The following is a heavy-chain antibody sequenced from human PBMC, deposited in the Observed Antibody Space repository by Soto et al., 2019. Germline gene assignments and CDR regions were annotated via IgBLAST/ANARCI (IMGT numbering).Heavy chain of an antibody. CDR3: AHRLYASSDDAFDI. V-gene: IGHV2-5*02. CDR2: IYWDDEK. J-gene: IGHJ3*02. Sequence: QITLKESGPTLVKPTQTLTLTCTFSGFSLTTSGVGVGWIRQPPGKALEWLALIYWDDEKRYSPSLQSRLTITKDTSKNQVDLTVTNMTPADTGTYYFAHRLYASSDDAFDIWGQGTMVYISS. CDR1: GFSLTTSGVG. D-gene: IGHD6-6*01.